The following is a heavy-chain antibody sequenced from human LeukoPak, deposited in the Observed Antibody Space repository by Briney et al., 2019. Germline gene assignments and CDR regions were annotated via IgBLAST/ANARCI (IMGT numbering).Heavy chain of an antibody. CDR2: ISGSGGST. Sequence: QPGASLRLSCAASGFTFSSYAMSWVRRAPGKGLEWVSAISGSGGSTYYADSVKGRFTISRDNSKNTLYLQMNSLRAEDTAVYYCAKRYCSSTSCYMGYFDYWGQGTLVTVSS. CDR3: AKRYCSSTSCYMGYFDY. CDR1: GFTFSSYA. J-gene: IGHJ4*02. D-gene: IGHD2-2*02. V-gene: IGHV3-23*01.